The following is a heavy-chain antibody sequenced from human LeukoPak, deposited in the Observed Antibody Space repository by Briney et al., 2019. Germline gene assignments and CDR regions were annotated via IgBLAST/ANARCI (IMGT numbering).Heavy chain of an antibody. CDR2: INHSGST. J-gene: IGHJ4*02. Sequence: KASETLPLTCAVYGGSFSGYYWSWIRQPPGKGLEWIGEINHSGSTNYNPSLKSRVTISVDTSKNQFSLKLSSVTAADTAVYYCARVGVLDTAMPIYYFDYWGQGTLVTVSS. D-gene: IGHD5-18*01. V-gene: IGHV4-34*01. CDR1: GGSFSGYY. CDR3: ARVGVLDTAMPIYYFDY.